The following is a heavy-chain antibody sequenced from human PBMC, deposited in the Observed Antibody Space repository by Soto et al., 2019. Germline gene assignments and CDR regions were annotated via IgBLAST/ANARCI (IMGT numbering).Heavy chain of an antibody. D-gene: IGHD3-10*01. CDR2: IIPILGIA. J-gene: IGHJ4*02. CDR3: ANLRFGELPTSY. CDR1: GGTFSSYT. Sequence: QVQLVQSGAEVKKPGSSVKVSCKASGGTFSSYTISWVRQAPGQGLEWMGRIIPILGIANYAQKFQGRVTIXAXXSTSTAYMELSSLRSEDTAVYYCANLRFGELPTSYWGQGTLVTVSS. V-gene: IGHV1-69*02.